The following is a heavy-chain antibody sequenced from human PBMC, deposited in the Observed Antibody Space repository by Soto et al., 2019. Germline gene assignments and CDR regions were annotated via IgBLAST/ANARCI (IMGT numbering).Heavy chain of an antibody. J-gene: IGHJ4*02. CDR2: ISYDGSNK. D-gene: IGHD2-2*01. CDR3: AKAIGGTIVVVPVFDY. V-gene: IGHV3-30*18. CDR1: GFTFSSYG. Sequence: GGSLRLSCAASGFTFSSYGMHWVRQAPGKGLEWVAVISYDGSNKYYADSVKGRFTISRDNSKNTLYLQMNSLRAEDTAVYYCAKAIGGTIVVVPVFDYWGQGTLVTVSS.